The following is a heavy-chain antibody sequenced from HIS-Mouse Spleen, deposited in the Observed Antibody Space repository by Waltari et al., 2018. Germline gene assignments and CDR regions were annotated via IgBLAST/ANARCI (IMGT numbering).Heavy chain of an antibody. CDR1: GGSFSGYY. Sequence: QVQLQQWGAGLLKPSETLSLTCAVYGGSFSGYYWSWILQPPGKGLEWIGEINHSGSTNYNPSLKSRVTISVDTSKNQFSLKLSSVTAADTAVYYCARVRTGDPSYWYFDLWGRGTLVTVSS. CDR3: ARVRTGDPSYWYFDL. CDR2: INHSGST. V-gene: IGHV4-34*01. D-gene: IGHD7-27*01. J-gene: IGHJ2*01.